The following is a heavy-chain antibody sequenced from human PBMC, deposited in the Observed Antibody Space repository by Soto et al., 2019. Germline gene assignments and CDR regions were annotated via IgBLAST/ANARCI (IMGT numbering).Heavy chain of an antibody. V-gene: IGHV4-34*01. D-gene: IGHD3-10*01. CDR2: INHSGST. CDR3: ARGNQYYYGSGSYYNNWFDP. Sequence: PSETLSLTCAVYGGSFSGYYRSWIRQPPGKGLEWIGEINHSGSTNYNPSLKSRVTISVDTSKNQFSLKLSSVTAADTAVYYCARGNQYYYGSGSYYNNWFDPWGQGTLVTVSS. CDR1: GGSFSGYY. J-gene: IGHJ5*02.